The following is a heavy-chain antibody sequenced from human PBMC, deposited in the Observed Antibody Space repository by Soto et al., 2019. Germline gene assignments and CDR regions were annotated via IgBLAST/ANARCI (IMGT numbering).Heavy chain of an antibody. Sequence: QVQLQQWGAGLLKPSETLSLTCAVYGGSFSGYYWSWIRQPPGKGLEWIGEINHSGSTNYNPSLKSRVTISVDTSKNQFSLKLSSVTAADTAVYYCARGVRNWFDPWGQGTLVTDSS. V-gene: IGHV4-34*01. J-gene: IGHJ5*02. CDR3: ARGVRNWFDP. CDR1: GGSFSGYY. CDR2: INHSGST.